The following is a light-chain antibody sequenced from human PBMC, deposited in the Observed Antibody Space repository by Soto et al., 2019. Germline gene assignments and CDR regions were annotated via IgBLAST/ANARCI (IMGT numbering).Light chain of an antibody. V-gene: IGLV2-11*01. J-gene: IGLJ2*01. CDR2: DVS. CDR3: CSYAGSYTFGVV. Sequence: QSALTQPRSVSGSPGQSVTISCTGTSSEVGGYSYVSWYQQHPGKAPKLMIYDVSKRPSGVPDRFSGSKSGNTASLTISGLQAEDEADYYCCSYAGSYTFGVVFGGGTKVTVL. CDR1: SSEVGGYSY.